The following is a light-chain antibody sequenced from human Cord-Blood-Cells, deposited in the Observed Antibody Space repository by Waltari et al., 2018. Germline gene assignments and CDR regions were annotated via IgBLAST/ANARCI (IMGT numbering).Light chain of an antibody. CDR1: SLRSYY. V-gene: IGLV3-19*01. J-gene: IGLJ3*02. Sequence: SSELTQDPAVSVALGQTVRITCQGDSLRSYYASLDQQKPGQAPVLVIYRKNNLPSRIPDRCSGSSSGNTASLTITGAQAEDEADYYCNSRDSSGNHLVFGGGTKLTVL. CDR3: NSRDSSGNHLV. CDR2: RKN.